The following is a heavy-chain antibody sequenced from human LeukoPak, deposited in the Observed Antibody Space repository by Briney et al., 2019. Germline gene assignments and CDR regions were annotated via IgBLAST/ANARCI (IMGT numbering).Heavy chain of an antibody. Sequence: GGSLRLSCAASGFTFSSYSMNWVRQAPGKGLEWVSYISSSSSTIYYAGSVKGRFTISRDNAKNSLYLQMNSLRAEDTAVYYCARLGAFDIWGQGTMVTVSS. D-gene: IGHD7-27*01. CDR1: GFTFSSYS. CDR2: ISSSSSTI. CDR3: ARLGAFDI. J-gene: IGHJ3*02. V-gene: IGHV3-48*01.